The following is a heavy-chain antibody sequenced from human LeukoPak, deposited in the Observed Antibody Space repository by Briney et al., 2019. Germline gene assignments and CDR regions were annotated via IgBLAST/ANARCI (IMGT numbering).Heavy chain of an antibody. J-gene: IGHJ4*02. CDR2: INSDGSST. CDR3: ARALGDTAMVFFDY. D-gene: IGHD5-18*01. CDR1: GFTFSSYW. Sequence: GGSLRLSCAASGFTFSSYWMHWVRRAPGKRLVWVSRINSDGSSTSYADSVKGRFTISRDNAKNTLYLQMNSLRAEDTAVYYCARALGDTAMVFFDYWGQGTLVTVSS. V-gene: IGHV3-74*01.